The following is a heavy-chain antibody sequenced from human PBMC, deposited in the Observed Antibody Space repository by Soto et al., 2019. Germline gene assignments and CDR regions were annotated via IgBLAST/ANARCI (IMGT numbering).Heavy chain of an antibody. V-gene: IGHV4-34*09. CDR1: GGSFSGYY. D-gene: IGHD4-17*01. CDR2: INHSGST. J-gene: IGHJ4*02. CDR3: ARGTTTAEFDFDY. Sequence: SETLSLTCAVYGGSFSGYYWSWIRQPPGKGLEWIGEINHSGSTYYNPSLKSRVTISVDTSKNQFSLKLSSVTAADTAVYYCARGTTTAEFDFDYWGQGTLVTVSS.